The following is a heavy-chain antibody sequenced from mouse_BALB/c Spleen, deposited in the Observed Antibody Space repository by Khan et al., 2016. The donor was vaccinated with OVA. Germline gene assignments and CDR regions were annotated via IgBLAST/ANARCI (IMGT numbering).Heavy chain of an antibody. Sequence: EVELVESGPDLVKPSQSLSLTCTVTGYSITSGYNWHWIRQFPGNKLGWMGYVHYSGSTSYNPSLKSRISITRDTSKNQFFLQLNSVTTEDTATYYCAGGFPTYWGQGTLVTVSA. CDR2: VHYSGST. CDR3: AGGFPTY. V-gene: IGHV3-1*02. CDR1: GYSITSGYN. J-gene: IGHJ3*01.